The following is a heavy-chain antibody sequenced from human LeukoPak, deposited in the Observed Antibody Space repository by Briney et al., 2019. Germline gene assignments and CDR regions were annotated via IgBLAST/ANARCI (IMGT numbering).Heavy chain of an antibody. J-gene: IGHJ4*02. D-gene: IGHD3/OR15-3a*01. CDR3: ARDADWLLDY. CDR1: GFXFSSYS. V-gene: IGHV3-21*01. CDR2: ISRSSTYI. Sequence: GGSLRLSCAASGFXFSSYSMNWVRQAPGKGLEWVSSISRSSTYIYYSDSVKGRFTISRDNAKNSLYLQMNSLRAEDTAVYYCARDADWLLDYWGQGTLVTVSS.